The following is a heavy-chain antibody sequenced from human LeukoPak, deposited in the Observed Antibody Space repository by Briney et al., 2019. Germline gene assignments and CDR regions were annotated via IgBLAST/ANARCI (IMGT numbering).Heavy chain of an antibody. J-gene: IGHJ4*02. Sequence: GGSLRLSCAASGFTFSSYGMHWVRQAPGKGLEWVAVIWYDGSNKYYADSVKGRFTISRDNSKNTLYLQMNSLRAEDTAVYYCARGATTVTTMVDYWGQGTLVTVSS. CDR2: IWYDGSNK. V-gene: IGHV3-33*01. CDR1: GFTFSSYG. CDR3: ARGATTVTTMVDY. D-gene: IGHD4-17*01.